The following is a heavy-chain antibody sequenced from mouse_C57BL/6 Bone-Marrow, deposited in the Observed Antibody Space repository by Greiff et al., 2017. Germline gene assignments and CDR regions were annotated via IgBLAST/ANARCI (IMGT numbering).Heavy chain of an antibody. D-gene: IGHD2-4*01. V-gene: IGHV5-17*01. CDR3: ARHYYDYDEGFAY. J-gene: IGHJ3*01. CDR2: ISSGSSTI. Sequence: DVKLVESGGGLVKPGGSLKLSCAASGFTFSDYGMHWVRQAPEKGLEWVAYISSGSSTIYYADTVKGRFTISRDTAKNTLFLQMTSLRSEDTAMYYCARHYYDYDEGFAYWGQGTLVTVSA. CDR1: GFTFSDYG.